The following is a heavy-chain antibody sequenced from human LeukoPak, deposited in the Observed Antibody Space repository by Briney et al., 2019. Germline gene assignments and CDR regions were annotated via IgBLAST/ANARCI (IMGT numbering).Heavy chain of an antibody. V-gene: IGHV4-34*01. CDR3: ARGGDIGWFDP. J-gene: IGHJ5*02. CDR1: GGSFSGYY. D-gene: IGHD2-15*01. Sequence: SETLSLTCAVYGGSFSGYYWSWIRQPPGKGLEWIGEINHSGSTNYNPSLKSRVTISVDTSKNQFSLKLSSVTAADTAVYYCARGGDIGWFDPWGQGTLVTVSS. CDR2: INHSGST.